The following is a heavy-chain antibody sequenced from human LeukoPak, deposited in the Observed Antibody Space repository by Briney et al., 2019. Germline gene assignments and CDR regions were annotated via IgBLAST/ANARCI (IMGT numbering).Heavy chain of an antibody. V-gene: IGHV4-61*01. Sequence: SETLSLTCTVSGGSVSSGSYYWSWIRQPPGKGLEGIGYIYYSGSTNYNPSLKSRVTISVDTSKTQFSLKLSSVTAADTAVYYCARVLSGLLWFGELFPFDYWGQGTLVTVSS. CDR3: ARVLSGLLWFGELFPFDY. CDR1: GGSVSSGSYY. CDR2: IYYSGST. J-gene: IGHJ4*02. D-gene: IGHD3-10*01.